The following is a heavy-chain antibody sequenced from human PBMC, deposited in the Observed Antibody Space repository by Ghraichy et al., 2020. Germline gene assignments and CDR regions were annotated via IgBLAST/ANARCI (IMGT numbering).Heavy chain of an antibody. Sequence: GALRLSCAASGFTFSSYWMSWVRQAPGKGLEWVANIKQDGSEKYYVDSVKGRFTISRDNAKNSLYLQMNSLRAEDTAVYYCARGPIVPAAIWFNWFDPWGQGTLVTVSS. CDR2: IKQDGSEK. J-gene: IGHJ5*02. D-gene: IGHD2-2*02. V-gene: IGHV3-7*01. CDR3: ARGPIVPAAIWFNWFDP. CDR1: GFTFSSYW.